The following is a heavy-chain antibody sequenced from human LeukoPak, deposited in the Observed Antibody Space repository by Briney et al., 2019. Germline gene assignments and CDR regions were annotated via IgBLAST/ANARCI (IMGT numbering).Heavy chain of an antibody. Sequence: GASVKVSCKASGYTFTSYGISWVRQAPGQGLEWMGWISAYNGNTNYAQKLQGRVTMTTDTSTSTAYMELRSLRSDDTAVYYCARVGPMVRGVRGYDAFDIWGQGTMVTVSS. CDR2: ISAYNGNT. J-gene: IGHJ3*02. D-gene: IGHD3-10*01. CDR1: GYTFTSYG. V-gene: IGHV1-18*01. CDR3: ARVGPMVRGVRGYDAFDI.